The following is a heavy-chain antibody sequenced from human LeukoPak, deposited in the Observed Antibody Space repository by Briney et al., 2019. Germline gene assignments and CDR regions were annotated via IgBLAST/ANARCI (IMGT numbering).Heavy chain of an antibody. J-gene: IGHJ6*02. Sequence: GASVKVSCKASGYTFTGYCMHWVRQAPGQGLEWMGWINPNSGGTNYAQKFQGRVTMTRDTSISTAYMELSRLRSDDTAVYYCARVRVVAGLRYYYYYGMDVWGQGTTVTVSS. CDR2: INPNSGGT. D-gene: IGHD2-15*01. V-gene: IGHV1-2*02. CDR1: GYTFTGYC. CDR3: ARVRVVAGLRYYYYYGMDV.